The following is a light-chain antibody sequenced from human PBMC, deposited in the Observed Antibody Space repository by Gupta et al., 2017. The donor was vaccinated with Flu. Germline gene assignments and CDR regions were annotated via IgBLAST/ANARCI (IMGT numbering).Light chain of an antibody. J-gene: IGKJ4*01. CDR1: QSIRSY. CDR2: ATS. V-gene: IGKV1-39*01. Sequence: DIQMTQSPPSLSASVGDRVTITCRASQSIRSYLNWYKQKPGKAPKLLIYATSNWQTGVPPRFSGSGFGKDFALTISSRQREDFATYYCQQNDSDPSISFGGGTKVEIE. CDR3: QQNDSDPSIS.